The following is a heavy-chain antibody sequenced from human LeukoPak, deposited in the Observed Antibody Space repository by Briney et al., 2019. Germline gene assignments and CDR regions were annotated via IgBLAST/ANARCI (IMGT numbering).Heavy chain of an antibody. V-gene: IGHV4-59*08. CDR3: AGTYYDILTGYRSDSYYCYYCMDV. Sequence: SETLSLTCTVSGGSISSYYWRWIRQPPGKGLEWIGYIYYSGSTNYNPSLKSRVTISVDTSKNQCSLKLSSVTAADTAVYYCAGTYYDILTGYRSDSYYCYYCMDVWGQGTTVTVSS. D-gene: IGHD3-9*01. CDR1: GGSISSYY. J-gene: IGHJ6*02. CDR2: IYYSGST.